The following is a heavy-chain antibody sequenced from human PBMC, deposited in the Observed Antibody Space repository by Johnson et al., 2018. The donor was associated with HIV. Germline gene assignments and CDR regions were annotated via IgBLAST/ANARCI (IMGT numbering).Heavy chain of an antibody. V-gene: IGHV3-66*01. CDR3: AKDGPGGAFDI. J-gene: IGHJ3*02. D-gene: IGHD3-10*01. CDR1: RFTFEDHD. CDR2: LFSGGTT. Sequence: MQLVESGGGVVRPGGSLRLSCAASRFTFEDHDMSWVRQAPGKGLEWVSVLFSGGTTYYADSVNGRFTIARDNPKNTLYLQMNSLRVEDTAVYYCAKDGPGGAFDIWGQGTMVTVSS.